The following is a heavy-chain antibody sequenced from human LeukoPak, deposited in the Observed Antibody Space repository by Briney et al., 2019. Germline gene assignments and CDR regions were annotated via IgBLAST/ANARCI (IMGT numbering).Heavy chain of an antibody. CDR2: INWNSGTI. CDR3: ARGVHYYYYMDV. CDR1: GFSFDDYG. J-gene: IGHJ6*03. V-gene: IGHV3-20*04. Sequence: GGSLRLSCSASGFSFDDYGLIWVRQVPGKGLEWVSGINWNSGTIGYADSVKGRFTISRDNAKNSLYLQMNSLRAEDTAVYYCARGVHYYYYMDVWGKGTTVTVSS.